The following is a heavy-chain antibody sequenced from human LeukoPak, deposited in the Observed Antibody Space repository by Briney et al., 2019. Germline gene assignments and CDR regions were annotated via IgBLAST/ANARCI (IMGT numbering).Heavy chain of an antibody. CDR3: ARVLGGWDLSYYFDY. J-gene: IGHJ4*02. V-gene: IGHV4-59*01. CDR2: IYYSGST. D-gene: IGHD6-19*01. Sequence: SETLSLTCTVSGGSISSYYWSWIRQPSGKGLEWIGYIYYSGSTNYNPSLKSRVTISVDTPKNQFSLKLSSVTAADTAVYYCARVLGGWDLSYYFDYWGQGTLVTVSS. CDR1: GGSISSYY.